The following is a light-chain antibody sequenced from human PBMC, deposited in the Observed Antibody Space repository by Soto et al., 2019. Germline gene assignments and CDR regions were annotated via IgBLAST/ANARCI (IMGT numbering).Light chain of an antibody. CDR3: MQSVQFPLT. V-gene: IGKV2D-29*01. Sequence: DILMTQLPLSLSVNLGQPASISCKSTQSFLSSDGRTYFFWYVQKPGQPPQLLISEVSNRFSGVPDRFSGSGSGTDFTLKISRVEAEDVGVYYCMQSVQFPLTCGEGTRWIS. CDR1: QSFLSSDGRTY. J-gene: IGKJ4*01. CDR2: EVS.